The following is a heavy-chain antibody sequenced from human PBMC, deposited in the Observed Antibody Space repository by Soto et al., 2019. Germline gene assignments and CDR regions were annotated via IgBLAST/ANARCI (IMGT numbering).Heavy chain of an antibody. D-gene: IGHD6-13*01. V-gene: IGHV1-69*02. Sequence: QVQLVQSGAEVKKPGSSMKVSCKASGGTFSSYTISWVRQAPGQGLEWMGRIIPILGIANYAQKFQGRVTITADKSTSTAYMELSSLRSEDTAVYYCARGSSSWYNFYYMDVWGKGTTVTVSS. CDR2: IIPILGIA. CDR1: GGTFSSYT. J-gene: IGHJ6*03. CDR3: ARGSSSWYNFYYMDV.